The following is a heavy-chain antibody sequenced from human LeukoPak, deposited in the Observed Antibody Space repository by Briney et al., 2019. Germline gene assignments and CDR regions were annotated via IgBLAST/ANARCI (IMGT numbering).Heavy chain of an antibody. Sequence: SETLSLTCTVSGGSISSRSYHWGWIRQPPGKGLEWIGSIYYSGSTYYNPSLKSRVTISVDTSKNQFSLKLSSVTAADTAVYYCASSSSGWYTFDPWGQGTLVTVSS. CDR1: GGSISSRSYH. CDR3: ASSSSGWYTFDP. V-gene: IGHV4-39*01. D-gene: IGHD6-19*01. J-gene: IGHJ5*02. CDR2: IYYSGST.